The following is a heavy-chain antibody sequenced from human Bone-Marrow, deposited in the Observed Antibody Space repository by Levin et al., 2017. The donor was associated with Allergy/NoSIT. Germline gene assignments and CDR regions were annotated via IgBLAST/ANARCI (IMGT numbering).Heavy chain of an antibody. D-gene: IGHD6-13*01. J-gene: IGHJ3*02. CDR1: GFNFDDYG. V-gene: IGHV3-9*01. Sequence: SLKISCAASGFNFDDYGIHWVRQAPGKGLEWVSGISWNSASIAYADSVKGRFTISRDNAKNSLSLQMNSLRPEDTALYYCAKDMAGGAAGFWSTFHIWGQGTMVTVSS. CDR3: AKDMAGGAAGFWSTFHI. CDR2: ISWNSASI.